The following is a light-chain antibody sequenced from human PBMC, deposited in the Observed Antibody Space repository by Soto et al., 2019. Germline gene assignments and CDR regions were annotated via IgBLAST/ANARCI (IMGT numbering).Light chain of an antibody. Sequence: DIVLTQSPGTLSWSPGESATLSCRASQSVDSTYITWYQQKPGQAPRLLIYGTSGRATGIPDRFSGSGSGTAFTLTISRLEPEDFAVYYCQHYASAPTFAQWPKADXK. V-gene: IGKV3-20*01. CDR1: QSVDSTY. CDR3: QHYASAPT. J-gene: IGKJ1*01. CDR2: GTS.